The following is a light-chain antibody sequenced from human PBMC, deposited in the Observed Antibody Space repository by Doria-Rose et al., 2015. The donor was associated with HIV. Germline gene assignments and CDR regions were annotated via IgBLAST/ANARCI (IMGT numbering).Light chain of an antibody. CDR1: QSFSSTY. Sequence: EIAMTQSSESLGMSLGERATLNCRSSQSFSSTYLAWYQQKPGQAPSLLIYDGSTGATGIPDRFSASGPGTDFTLTINRLEPEDFALYYCHQYGTSWTFGQGTKVEI. J-gene: IGKJ1*01. CDR3: HQYGTSWT. CDR2: DGS. V-gene: IGKV3-20*01.